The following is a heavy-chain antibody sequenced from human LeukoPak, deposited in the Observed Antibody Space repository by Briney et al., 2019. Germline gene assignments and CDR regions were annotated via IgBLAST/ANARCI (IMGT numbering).Heavy chain of an antibody. Sequence: GSLRLSCAASGFTFSSYWMSWVRPAPGKGLKWVANINQDGSEKYYVDSVRGRFTVSRDNAKNSVYLQMDSLRAEDTAVYYCARVIGYENSWGQGTLVTVSS. CDR3: ARVIGYENS. CDR2: INQDGSEK. V-gene: IGHV3-7*01. D-gene: IGHD3-22*01. CDR1: GFTFSSYW. J-gene: IGHJ4*02.